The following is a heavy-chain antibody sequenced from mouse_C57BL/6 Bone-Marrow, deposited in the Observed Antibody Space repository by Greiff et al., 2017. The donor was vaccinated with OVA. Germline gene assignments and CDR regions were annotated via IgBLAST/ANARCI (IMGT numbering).Heavy chain of an antibody. J-gene: IGHJ4*01. V-gene: IGHV5-4*01. CDR3: ARDCDDYDEVDY. D-gene: IGHD2-4*01. Sequence: EVQLVESGGGLVKPGGSLKLSCAASGFTFSSYAMSWVRQTPEKRLEWVATISDGGSYTYYPDNVKGRFTISRDNAKNNLYLQMSHLKSEDTAMYYCARDCDDYDEVDYWGQGTSVTVSS. CDR2: ISDGGSYT. CDR1: GFTFSSYA.